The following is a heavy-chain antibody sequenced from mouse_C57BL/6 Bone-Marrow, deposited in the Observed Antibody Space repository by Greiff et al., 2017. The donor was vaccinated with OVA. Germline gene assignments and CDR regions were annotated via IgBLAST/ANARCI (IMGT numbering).Heavy chain of an antibody. CDR3: AITTVVDGYFDV. D-gene: IGHD1-1*01. CDR2: IYPGSGST. J-gene: IGHJ1*03. CDR1: GYTFTSYW. V-gene: IGHV1-55*01. Sequence: VQLQQPGAELVKPGASVKMSCKASGYTFTSYWITWVKQRPGQGLEWIGDIYPGSGSTNYNEKFKSKATLTVDTSSSTAYMQLSSLTSEDSAVYYCAITTVVDGYFDVWGTGTTGTVSS.